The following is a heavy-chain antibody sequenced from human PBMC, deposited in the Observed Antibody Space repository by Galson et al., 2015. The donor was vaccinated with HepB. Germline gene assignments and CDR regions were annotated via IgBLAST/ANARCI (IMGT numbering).Heavy chain of an antibody. CDR1: GFTFSKYW. Sequence: SLRLSCAASGFTFSKYWMHWVRQAPGKGLVWVSRIKTDGSITTYADSVEGRFTISRDNAKNTLYPQMNCLRAEDTAVYFCVKDTPDYFLDYWGQGTLVTVSS. CDR2: IKTDGSIT. V-gene: IGHV3-74*01. CDR3: VKDTPDYFLDY. D-gene: IGHD2-15*01. J-gene: IGHJ4*02.